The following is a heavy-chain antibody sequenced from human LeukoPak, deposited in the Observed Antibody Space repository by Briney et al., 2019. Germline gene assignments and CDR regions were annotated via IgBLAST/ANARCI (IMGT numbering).Heavy chain of an antibody. D-gene: IGHD1-26*01. V-gene: IGHV4-34*01. Sequence: KPSETLSLTCVVYGGSFSGYYWSWIRQPPGKGLEWIGEINHSGSTNYNPSLKSRVTISVDTSKNQFSLKLSSVTAADTAVYYCATPSGSYYYYYGMDVWGQGTTVTVSS. CDR1: GGSFSGYY. CDR3: ATPSGSYYYYYGMDV. J-gene: IGHJ6*02. CDR2: INHSGST.